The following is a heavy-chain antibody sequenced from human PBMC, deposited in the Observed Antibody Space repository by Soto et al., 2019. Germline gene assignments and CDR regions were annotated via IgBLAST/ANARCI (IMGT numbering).Heavy chain of an antibody. CDR2: IKQDGSEK. CDR3: ARKGDFWSGYYMGWYFDL. CDR1: GFTFSSYW. Sequence: GGSLSLSCAASGFTFSSYWMSWFRQAPGKGLEWVANIKQDGSEKYYVDSVKGRFTISRDNAKNSLYLQMNSLRAEDTAVYYCARKGDFWSGYYMGWYFDLWGRGTLVTVSS. D-gene: IGHD3-3*01. J-gene: IGHJ2*01. V-gene: IGHV3-7*03.